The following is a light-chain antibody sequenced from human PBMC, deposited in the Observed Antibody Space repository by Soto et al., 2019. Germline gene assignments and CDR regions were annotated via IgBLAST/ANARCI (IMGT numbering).Light chain of an antibody. J-gene: IGKJ5*01. V-gene: IGKV3-20*01. Sequence: EVMLTQSPGTLSLSPGDTATLSCRASQSLSSSYLAWYQQRPGQAPRLLIYGASSRATGIPDRFSGSGSGTDFTLTISRLDPEDFAVYYCQQYGGSMTFGQGTRLEIE. CDR3: QQYGGSMT. CDR2: GAS. CDR1: QSLSSSY.